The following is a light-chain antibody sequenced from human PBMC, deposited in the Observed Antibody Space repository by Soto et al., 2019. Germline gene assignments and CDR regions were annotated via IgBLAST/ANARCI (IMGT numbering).Light chain of an antibody. CDR2: DNN. J-gene: IGLJ2*01. CDR3: GTWDSSLSAGV. V-gene: IGLV1-51*01. Sequence: QSVLTQPPSVSAAPGQKVTISCSGSSSNIGDNYVSWYQQLPGTAPKLLIYDNNNRPSGIPDRFSGSKSGTSATLGITGLQTGYEADYYCGTWDSSLSAGVFGGGTQLTVL. CDR1: SSNIGDNY.